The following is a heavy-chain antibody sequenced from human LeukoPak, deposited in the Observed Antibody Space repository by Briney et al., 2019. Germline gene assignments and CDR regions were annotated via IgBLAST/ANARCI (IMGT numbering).Heavy chain of an antibody. CDR3: ARVGRDGYNPLDY. CDR2: IYYSGST. D-gene: IGHD5-24*01. J-gene: IGHJ4*02. Sequence: PSETLSLTCTVSGGSISSYYWSWIRQPPGKGLEWIGYIYYSGSTNYNPSLKSRVTISVDTSKNQFSLKLSSVTAADTAVYYCARVGRDGYNPLDYWGQGTLVTVSS. V-gene: IGHV4-59*01. CDR1: GGSISSYY.